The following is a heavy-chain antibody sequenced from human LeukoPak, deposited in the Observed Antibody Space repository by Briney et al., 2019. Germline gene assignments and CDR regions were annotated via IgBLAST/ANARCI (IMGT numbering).Heavy chain of an antibody. D-gene: IGHD3-10*01. Sequence: SETLSLTCTVSGGSISSYYWSWIRQPPGKGLEWIGYIYYSGSTNYNPSLKSRVTISVDTSKNQFSLKLSSVTAADMAVYYCARDSIVVRGVRYYYYGMDVWGQGTTVTVSS. V-gene: IGHV4-59*12. CDR2: IYYSGST. CDR3: ARDSIVVRGVRYYYYGMDV. J-gene: IGHJ6*02. CDR1: GGSISSYY.